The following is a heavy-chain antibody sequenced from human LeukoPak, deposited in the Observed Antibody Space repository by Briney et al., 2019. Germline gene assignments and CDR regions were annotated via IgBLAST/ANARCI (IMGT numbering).Heavy chain of an antibody. CDR3: VKNLLGDAAYSWYFDL. CDR1: GFTFSTYG. J-gene: IGHJ2*01. V-gene: IGHV3-23*01. CDR2: ITLSGGGT. Sequence: PGGSLRLSCAASGFTFSTYGMSWVRQAPWKGLEWVSSITLSGGGTTYVGSVKGRFTITRDNSKNTLYLQMNSLRAEDTAVYYCVKNLLGDAAYSWYFDLWGRGTLVTVSS. D-gene: IGHD1-26*01.